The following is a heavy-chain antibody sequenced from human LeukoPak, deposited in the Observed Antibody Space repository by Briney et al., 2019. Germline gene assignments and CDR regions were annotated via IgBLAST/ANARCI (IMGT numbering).Heavy chain of an antibody. CDR3: ARPLRDSGYFYFDY. D-gene: IGHD3-22*01. CDR2: ITSSSSTI. V-gene: IGHV3-48*04. J-gene: IGHJ4*02. CDR1: GFTFDSYS. Sequence: QSGGSLRLSCAASGFTFDSYSMSWVRQARGKGLEWVSYITSSSSTIYYPDSVKGRFTISRDNAKNSLYLQMNSLRAEDTAVCYCARPLRDSGYFYFDYWGQGTLVTVSS.